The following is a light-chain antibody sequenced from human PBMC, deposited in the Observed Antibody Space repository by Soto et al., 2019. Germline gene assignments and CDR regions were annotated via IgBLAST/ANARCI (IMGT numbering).Light chain of an antibody. CDR2: GAS. J-gene: IGKJ4*01. V-gene: IGKV3-15*01. Sequence: IVMTQSPVTLSVSPGERATLSCRASQDIVSNLAWYQQRPGQAPRLLIYGASTRATDIPDRFSGSGSGTEFTLTISGLQAADSAVYYCQQYTNWRPRRAFGGGTKVEMK. CDR3: QQYTNWRPRRA. CDR1: QDIVSN.